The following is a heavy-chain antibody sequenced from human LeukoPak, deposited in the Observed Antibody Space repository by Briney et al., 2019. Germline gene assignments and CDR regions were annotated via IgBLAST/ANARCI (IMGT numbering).Heavy chain of an antibody. CDR2: ISGSGDRI. CDR1: GFTFSSYA. J-gene: IGHJ4*02. D-gene: IGHD5-12*01. CDR3: AKDRAYSGYDFPLDY. V-gene: IGHV3-23*01. Sequence: GGSLGLSCAASGFTFSSYAMSWVRQAPGKGLEWVSGISGSGDRIYYADSVKGRFTISRGNSKNTLYLQMNSLRADDTAVYYCAKDRAYSGYDFPLDYWGQGTQVTVSS.